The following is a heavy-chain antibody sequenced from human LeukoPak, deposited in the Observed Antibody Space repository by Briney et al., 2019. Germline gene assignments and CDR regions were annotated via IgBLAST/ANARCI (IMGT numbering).Heavy chain of an antibody. CDR3: ARDVIENEYYGDSGGFDY. V-gene: IGHV3-33*01. J-gene: IGHJ4*02. CDR2: IWYDGSNK. Sequence: GGSLRLSCAASGFTFSSYGMHWVRQAPGKGLEWVAIIWYDGSNKYYADSVKGRFTISRDNSKNTLYLQMNSLRAEDTAVYYCARDVIENEYYGDSGGFDYWGQGTLVTVSS. CDR1: GFTFSSYG. D-gene: IGHD4-17*01.